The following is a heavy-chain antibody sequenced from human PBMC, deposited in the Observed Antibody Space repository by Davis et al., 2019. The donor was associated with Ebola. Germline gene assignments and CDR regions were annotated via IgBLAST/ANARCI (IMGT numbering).Heavy chain of an antibody. V-gene: IGHV4-61*05. CDR1: GGSISSSSYY. CDR3: ASHSSGWVDYYYGMDV. J-gene: IGHJ6*02. Sequence: GSLRLSCTVSGGSISSSSYYWGWIRQPPGKGLEWIGYIYYSGSTNYNPSLKSRVTISVDTSKNQFSLKLSSVTAADTAVYYCASHSSGWVDYYYGMDVWGQGTTVTVSS. CDR2: IYYSGST. D-gene: IGHD6-19*01.